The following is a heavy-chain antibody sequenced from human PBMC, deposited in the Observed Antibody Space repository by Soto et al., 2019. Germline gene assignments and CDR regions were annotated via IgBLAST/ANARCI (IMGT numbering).Heavy chain of an antibody. V-gene: IGHV3-64D*06. CDR3: VKSRGGNNFDFID. CDR1: GFTFSSYT. J-gene: IGHJ4*02. D-gene: IGHD5-12*01. Sequence: PGGSLRLSCSASGFTFSSYTMHWVRQAPGKGLDYVSSIRGNGDSPFYADSVKGRFTISRDNSKNALYLLMSSLSADDTAVYYCVKSRGGNNFDFIDRGQGALVTVSS. CDR2: IRGNGDSP.